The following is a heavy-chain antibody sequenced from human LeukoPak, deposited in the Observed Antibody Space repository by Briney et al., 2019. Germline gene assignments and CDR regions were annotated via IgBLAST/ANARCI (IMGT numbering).Heavy chain of an antibody. J-gene: IGHJ4*02. CDR1: GYTFTSYG. CDR2: ISAYNGNT. V-gene: IGHV1-18*01. Sequence: ASVKVCCKASGYTFTSYGISWVRQAPGQGLEWMGWISAYNGNTNYAQKLQGRVTMTTDTSTSTAYMELRSLRSDDTAVYYCARGNYDFWSGLQPFDYWGQGTLVTVSS. D-gene: IGHD3-3*01. CDR3: ARGNYDFWSGLQPFDY.